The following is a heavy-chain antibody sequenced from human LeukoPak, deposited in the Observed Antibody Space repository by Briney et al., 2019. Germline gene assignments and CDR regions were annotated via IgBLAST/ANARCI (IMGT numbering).Heavy chain of an antibody. J-gene: IGHJ4*02. CDR3: AKAIDSRGYWYERGADY. Sequence: GGSLRLSCAASGFTFSSHAMIRVRQAPGKGLEWVSPISGHGDTTYDADSVKGRFTISRDNSKNTMFLQMSSLRAEDTAIYYCAKAIDSRGYWYERGADYWGQGTLVTVSS. D-gene: IGHD3-22*01. CDR2: ISGHGDTT. CDR1: GFTFSSHA. V-gene: IGHV3-23*01.